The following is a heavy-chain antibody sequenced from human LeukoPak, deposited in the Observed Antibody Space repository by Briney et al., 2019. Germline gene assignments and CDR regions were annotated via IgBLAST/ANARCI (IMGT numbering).Heavy chain of an antibody. D-gene: IGHD6-25*01. J-gene: IGHJ4*02. CDR2: ISTYNGHT. CDR1: GYTFIDYG. V-gene: IGHV1-18*01. Sequence: ASVKVSCKASGYTFIDYGVSWVRQAPGQGLEWMGWISTYNGHTYYAQKLQGRVIMTTDTSTSTAYMELRSLRSDDTAVYYCARDAAAAGPFDYWGQGTLVTVSS. CDR3: ARDAAAAGPFDY.